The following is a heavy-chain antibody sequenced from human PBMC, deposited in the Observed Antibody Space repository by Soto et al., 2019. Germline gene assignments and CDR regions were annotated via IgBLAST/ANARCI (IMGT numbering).Heavy chain of an antibody. J-gene: IGHJ4*02. Sequence: PGGSLRLSCAASGFTFRTYGMHWVRQAPGKGLEWVAVISYDGSDEYYADSVKGRFTISRDNSKSTLYLQMHSLRADDTAVYYCAKVFAGSYSNFFDFWGAGTMVTVSS. D-gene: IGHD4-4*01. V-gene: IGHV3-30*18. CDR2: ISYDGSDE. CDR1: GFTFRTYG. CDR3: AKVFAGSYSNFFDF.